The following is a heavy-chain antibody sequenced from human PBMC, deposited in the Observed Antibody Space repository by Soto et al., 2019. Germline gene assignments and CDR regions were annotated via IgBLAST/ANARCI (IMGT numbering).Heavy chain of an antibody. V-gene: IGHV5-51*01. J-gene: IGHJ6*02. CDR3: ARHPNDEYDAMDV. D-gene: IGHD1-1*01. CDR2: IYPGDSDS. Sequence: AGESLKISCKGSGYSFTNYWIGWVRQMPGKGLEWMGIIYPGDSDSRYSPSFQGQVTISADKSISTAYLQWSSLKASDTAMYYCARHPNDEYDAMDVWGQGTTVTVSS. CDR1: GYSFTNYW.